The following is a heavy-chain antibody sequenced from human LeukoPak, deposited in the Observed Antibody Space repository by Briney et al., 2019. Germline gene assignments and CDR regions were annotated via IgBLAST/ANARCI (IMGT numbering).Heavy chain of an antibody. CDR1: GGSISSSSYY. D-gene: IGHD6-13*01. CDR2: IYYSGST. V-gene: IGHV4-39*01. Sequence: NPSETLSLTCTVSGGSISSSSYYWGWIRQPPGKGLEWIGSIYYSGSTHYNPSLKSRVTISVDTSKNQFSLKLSSVTAADTAVYYCASPPGIAGAGYFEYWGQGTLVTVSP. J-gene: IGHJ4*02. CDR3: ASPPGIAGAGYFEY.